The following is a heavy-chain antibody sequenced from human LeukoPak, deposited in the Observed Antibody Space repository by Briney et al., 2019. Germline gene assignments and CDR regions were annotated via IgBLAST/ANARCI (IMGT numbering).Heavy chain of an antibody. V-gene: IGHV3-23*01. CDR1: GFTFSSYA. Sequence: GGSLRLSCAASGFTFSSYAMSWVRQAPGKGLEWVSAISGSGGSTFYADSVKGRLTISRDNSKSTLYLQMNSLRAEDTGMYYCAKVDCGTSGCRRVDYWGQGTLVTVSS. CDR2: ISGSGGST. CDR3: AKVDCGTSGCRRVDY. J-gene: IGHJ4*02. D-gene: IGHD2-2*01.